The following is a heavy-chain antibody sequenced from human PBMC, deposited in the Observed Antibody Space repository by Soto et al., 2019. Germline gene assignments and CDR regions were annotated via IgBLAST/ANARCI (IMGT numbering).Heavy chain of an antibody. CDR2: ISAYNGNT. J-gene: IGHJ6*02. CDR3: ARGLRLLSQDGMGV. Sequence: ASVKVSCKASGYTFTSYGISWVRQAPGQGLEWMGWISAYNGNTNYAQKLQGRVTMTTDTSTSTAYMELRSLRSDDTAVYYCARGLRLLSQDGMGVWGQGTTVTVSS. CDR1: GYTFTSYG. V-gene: IGHV1-18*01. D-gene: IGHD3-3*01.